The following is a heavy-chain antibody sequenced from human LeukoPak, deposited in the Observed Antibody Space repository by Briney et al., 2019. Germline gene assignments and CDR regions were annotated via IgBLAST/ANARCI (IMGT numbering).Heavy chain of an antibody. CDR2: IYYNDDK. CDR3: AHLVVTIDWRSYFDY. Sequence: SGPTLVKPTQTLTLTCTFSDFSLSTPGMGVGWIRQPPGKALEWLAFIYYNDDKRYSPSLRSRLTITRDTSKNQVVLAMTNMDPGDTATYYCAHLVVTIDWRSYFDYWGQGALVTVSS. CDR1: DFSLSTPGMG. V-gene: IGHV2-5*01. J-gene: IGHJ4*02. D-gene: IGHD3-9*01.